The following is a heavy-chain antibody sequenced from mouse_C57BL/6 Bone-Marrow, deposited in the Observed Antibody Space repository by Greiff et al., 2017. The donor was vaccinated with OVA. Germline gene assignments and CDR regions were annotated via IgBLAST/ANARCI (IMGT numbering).Heavy chain of an antibody. CDR1: GYTFTSYW. CDR2: IHPNSGST. D-gene: IGHD3-2*02. J-gene: IGHJ3*01. V-gene: IGHV1-64*01. CDR3: ARCAYSSGFAY. Sequence: VQLHQPGAELVKPGASVKLSCKASGYTFTSYWMHWVKQRPGQGLEWIGMIHPNSGSTNYNEKFKSKATLTVDKSSSTAYMQLSSLTSEDSAVYYCARCAYSSGFAYWGQGTLVTVSA.